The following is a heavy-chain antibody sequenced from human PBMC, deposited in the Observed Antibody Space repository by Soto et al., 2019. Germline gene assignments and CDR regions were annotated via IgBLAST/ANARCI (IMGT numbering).Heavy chain of an antibody. J-gene: IGHJ4*02. V-gene: IGHV5-10-1*01. CDR3: ATHDERVPLHS. Sequence: VESLKISCQCSGYIFTSYWITLVRQMPGKGLEGMGGIDPSDSYTNYSPSFQGHVTISVDESTSTPHLQWSSLKASDIASYYWATHDERVPLHSWGQGTPVTVSP. D-gene: IGHD3-10*01. CDR2: IDPSDSYT. CDR1: GYIFTSYW.